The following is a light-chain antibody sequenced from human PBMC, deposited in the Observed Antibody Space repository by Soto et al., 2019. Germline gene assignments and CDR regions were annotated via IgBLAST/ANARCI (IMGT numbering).Light chain of an antibody. CDR3: LLSYNGPYV. Sequence: QTVVTQEPSLTVSPGGTVTLTCGSSTGAVTNGHYPYWFQQKPGQAPRTLIYDTTNRHSWTPARFSGSLLGGKAALTLSGAQPEDEAEYYCLLSYNGPYVFGTGTKRTVL. V-gene: IGLV7-46*01. CDR2: DTT. CDR1: TGAVTNGHY. J-gene: IGLJ1*01.